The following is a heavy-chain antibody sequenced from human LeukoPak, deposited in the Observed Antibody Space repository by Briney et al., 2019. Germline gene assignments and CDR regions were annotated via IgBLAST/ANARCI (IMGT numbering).Heavy chain of an antibody. CDR1: GDTFSTFT. J-gene: IGHJ4*02. D-gene: IGHD4/OR15-4a*01. Sequence: ASVKVSCKASGDTFSTFTVSWVRQAPGQGLEWMGWINPNGGGTKYAQKFQDTVTMTTDTSISTAYMELSGLRSDDTAVYYCARGGAYFDYWGQGTLVTVSS. CDR3: ARGGAYFDY. CDR2: INPNGGGT. V-gene: IGHV1-2*02.